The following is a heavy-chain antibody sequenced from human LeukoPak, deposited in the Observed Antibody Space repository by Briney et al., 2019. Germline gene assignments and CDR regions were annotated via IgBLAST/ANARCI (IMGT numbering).Heavy chain of an antibody. J-gene: IGHJ5*02. Sequence: SETLSLTCTVSGGSISSSSYYWGWIRQPPGKGLEWIGYIYYSGSTNYNPSLKSRVTISVDTSKNQFSLKLSSVTAADTAVYYCARAAGPGGTTFLGWFDPWGQGTLVTVSS. CDR3: ARAAGPGGTTFLGWFDP. V-gene: IGHV4-61*05. CDR1: GGSISSSSYY. CDR2: IYYSGST. D-gene: IGHD1-7*01.